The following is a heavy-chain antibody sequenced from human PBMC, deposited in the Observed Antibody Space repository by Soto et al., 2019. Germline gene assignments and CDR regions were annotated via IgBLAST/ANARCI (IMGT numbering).Heavy chain of an antibody. CDR2: ISSSGSTI. V-gene: IGHV3-48*03. CDR1: GFTFSSYE. CDR3: ASNPLYDFWSGYYDLNWFDP. D-gene: IGHD3-3*01. J-gene: IGHJ5*02. Sequence: PGGSLRLSCAASGFTFSSYEMNWVRQAPWKGLEWVSYISSSGSTIYYADSVKGRFTISRDNAKNSLYLQMNSLRAEDTAVYYCASNPLYDFWSGYYDLNWFDPWGQGALVTVSS.